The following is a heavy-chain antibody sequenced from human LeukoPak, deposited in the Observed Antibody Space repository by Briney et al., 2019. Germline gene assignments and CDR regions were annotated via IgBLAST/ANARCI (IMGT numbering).Heavy chain of an antibody. D-gene: IGHD3-10*01. CDR2: IFPVFGTP. CDR1: GGTFNNFA. V-gene: IGHV1-69*13. CDR3: ASTYYYGSGSLDYYYYGMDV. Sequence: SVNVSCKASGGTFNNFAICWVRQAPGQGLEWMGGIFPVFGTPTYAQKFQGRVTITADESTRTAHMELSGLRSEDTAVYYCASTYYYGSGSLDYYYYGMDVWGQGTTVTVSS. J-gene: IGHJ6*02.